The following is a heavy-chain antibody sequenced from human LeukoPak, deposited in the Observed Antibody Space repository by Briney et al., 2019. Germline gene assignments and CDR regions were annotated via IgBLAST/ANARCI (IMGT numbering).Heavy chain of an antibody. Sequence: GGSLRLSCAASGFTFSSYGMSWVRQASGKGLEWVSAISGSGGSTYYADSVKGRFTISRDNSKNTLYLQMNSLRAEDTAVYYCAKDLDPFIVGAPFDYWGQGTLVTVSS. CDR3: AKDLDPFIVGAPFDY. CDR2: ISGSGGST. D-gene: IGHD1-26*01. V-gene: IGHV3-23*01. J-gene: IGHJ4*02. CDR1: GFTFSSYG.